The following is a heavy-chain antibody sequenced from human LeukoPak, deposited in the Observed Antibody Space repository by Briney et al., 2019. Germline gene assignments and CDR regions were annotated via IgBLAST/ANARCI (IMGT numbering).Heavy chain of an antibody. CDR3: AKRGHCSRSSCYHYFDS. CDR2: ITGSVGRT. CDR1: GFTLSSYA. J-gene: IGHJ4*02. Sequence: PGGSLRLSCSAAGFTLSSYAMSWVRPAPGKGLEWVSTITGSVGRTYYADSVKGRFTISRYPSKNTLYLQVNSLSADDTALYSCAKRGHCSRSSCYHYFDSWGQGTLVTVSS. V-gene: IGHV3-23*01. D-gene: IGHD2-2*01.